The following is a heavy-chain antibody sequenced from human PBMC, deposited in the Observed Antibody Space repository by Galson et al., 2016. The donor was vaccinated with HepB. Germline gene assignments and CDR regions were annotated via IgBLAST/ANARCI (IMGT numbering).Heavy chain of an antibody. Sequence: SETLSLTCAVSGGSINNGDYYWAWIRRPPGKGLECLGTVYYSGSNTYNPTLKRRLAILMDKSNNHFSLRLTSATAADTAVYYCARLRWPQIRGGFETWGQGLVVTVSS. V-gene: IGHV4-39*02. CDR2: VYYSGSN. J-gene: IGHJ4*02. D-gene: IGHD5-24*01. CDR3: ARLRWPQIRGGFET. CDR1: GGSINNGDYY.